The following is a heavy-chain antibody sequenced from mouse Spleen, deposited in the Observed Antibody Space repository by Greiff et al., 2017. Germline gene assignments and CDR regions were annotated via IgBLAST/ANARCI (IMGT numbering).Heavy chain of an antibody. Sequence: QVQLKQSGAELVRPGTSVKVSCKASGYAFTNYLIEWVKQRPGQGLEWIGVINPGSGGTNYNEKFKGKATLTADKSSSTAYMQLSSLTSEDSAVYFCARKDSSGYVDYAMDYWGQGTSVTVSS. CDR1: GYAFTNYL. D-gene: IGHD3-2*01. J-gene: IGHJ4*01. CDR2: INPGSGGT. V-gene: IGHV1-54*01. CDR3: ARKDSSGYVDYAMDY.